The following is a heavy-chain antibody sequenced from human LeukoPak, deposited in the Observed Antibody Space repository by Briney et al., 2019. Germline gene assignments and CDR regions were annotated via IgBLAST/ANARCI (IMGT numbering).Heavy chain of an antibody. CDR1: GGSFSGYY. Sequence: EPSETLSLTCAVYGGSFSGYYWSWIRQPPGKGLEWIGEINQSGSTNYNPSLKSRVTISVDTSKNQFSLKLSSVTAADTAVYYCARAPSGSPTPYAFDIWGQGTMVTVSS. CDR2: INQSGST. J-gene: IGHJ3*02. V-gene: IGHV4-34*01. CDR3: ARAPSGSPTPYAFDI. D-gene: IGHD1-26*01.